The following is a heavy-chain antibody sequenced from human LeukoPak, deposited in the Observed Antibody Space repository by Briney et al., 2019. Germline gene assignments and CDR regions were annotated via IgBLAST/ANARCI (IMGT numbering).Heavy chain of an antibody. CDR2: FDPEEAKM. Sequence: ASVTVSCKVSGNSLSELSIQWVRQAPGKGLEWMGGFDPEEAKMVYAQNFQGRVTMTEDTSTPTAYMELSGLTSDDTAVYYCTTRSGDFWSGFVNWGQGTLVTVSS. CDR1: GNSLSELS. D-gene: IGHD3-3*01. V-gene: IGHV1-24*01. J-gene: IGHJ4*02. CDR3: TTRSGDFWSGFVN.